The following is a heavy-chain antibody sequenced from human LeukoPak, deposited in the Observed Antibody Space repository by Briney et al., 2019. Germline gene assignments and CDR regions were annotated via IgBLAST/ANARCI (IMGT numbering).Heavy chain of an antibody. D-gene: IGHD6-19*01. CDR2: IRSKAYGGAT. CDR1: GFTFGDYA. Sequence: PGGSLRLSCTASGFTFGDYAMSWVRQAPGKGLGWVGFIRSKAYGGATEYAASVKGRFTISRDDSKSIAYLQMNSLKTEDTAVYYCTRSGATVSGWPFPYDYWGQGTLVTVSS. V-gene: IGHV3-49*04. CDR3: TRSGATVSGWPFPYDY. J-gene: IGHJ4*02.